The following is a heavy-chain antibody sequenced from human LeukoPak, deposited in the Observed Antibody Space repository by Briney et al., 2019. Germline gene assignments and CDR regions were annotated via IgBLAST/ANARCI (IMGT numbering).Heavy chain of an antibody. CDR3: ARRGTFWSGYNDHWYFDL. CDR2: IYYSGST. CDR1: GGSISSYY. Sequence: PSETLSLTCTVSGGSISSYYWSWIREPPGKGLEWIGYIYYSGSTNYNPSLKSRVTISVDTSKNQFSLKLSSVTAADTAVYYCARRGTFWSGYNDHWYFDLWGRGTLVTVSS. J-gene: IGHJ2*01. V-gene: IGHV4-59*01. D-gene: IGHD3-3*01.